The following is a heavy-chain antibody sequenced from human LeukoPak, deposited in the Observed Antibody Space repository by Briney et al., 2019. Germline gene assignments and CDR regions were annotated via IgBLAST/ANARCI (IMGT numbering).Heavy chain of an antibody. CDR2: IYYSGST. D-gene: IGHD3-16*02. Sequence: SQTLSLTCTVSGGSISSGGYYWSWIRQHPGKGLEWIGYIYYSGSTYYNPSLKSRVTISVDTSKNQFSLKPSSVTAADTAVYYCARVGVITFGGVIADNWGQGTLVTVSS. CDR3: ARVGVITFGGVIADN. CDR1: GGSISSGGYY. V-gene: IGHV4-31*03. J-gene: IGHJ4*02.